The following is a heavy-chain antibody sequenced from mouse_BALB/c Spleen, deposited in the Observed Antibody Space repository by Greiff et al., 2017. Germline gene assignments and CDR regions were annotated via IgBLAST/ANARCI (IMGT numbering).Heavy chain of an antibody. V-gene: IGHV5-12-1*01. CDR1: GFAFSSYD. CDR3: ASITTVDWYFDV. CDR2: ISNGGGST. D-gene: IGHD1-1*01. Sequence: EVKLVESGGGLVKPGGSLKLSCAASGFAFSSYDMSWVRQTPEKRLEWVAYISNGGGSTYYPDTVKGRFTISRDNAKNTLYLQMSSLKSEDTAMYYCASITTVDWYFDVWGAGTTVTVSS. J-gene: IGHJ1*01.